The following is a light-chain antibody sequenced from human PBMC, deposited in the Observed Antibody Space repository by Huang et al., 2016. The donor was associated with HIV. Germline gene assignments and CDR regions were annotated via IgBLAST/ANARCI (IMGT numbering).Light chain of an antibody. CDR1: QSVSSP. J-gene: IGKJ1*01. CDR2: YAS. CDR3: QQYNHWPGT. Sequence: EIVMTQSPATLFVSPGETATLSCRASQSVSSPLAWYQQKPGQAPRLLIYYASTRANGIPARFGGSGSGTEFTLTISGLQSEDFAFYYCQQYNHWPGTFGRGTKVEIK. V-gene: IGKV3-15*01.